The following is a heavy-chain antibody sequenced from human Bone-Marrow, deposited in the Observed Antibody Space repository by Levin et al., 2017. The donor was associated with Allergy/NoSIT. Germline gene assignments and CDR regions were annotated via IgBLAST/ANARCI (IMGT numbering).Heavy chain of an antibody. V-gene: IGHV3-30*03. D-gene: IGHD6-13*01. CDR3: ARVGYAGTWSGNYYYYYMDV. CDR2: ISDDGSTK. Sequence: GGSLRLSCAASGFRFFTYGMHWVRQAPGKGLDWVASISDDGSTKYSAESVRGRFTISRDNSRDTLYLQMNSLRPEDTALYYCARVGYAGTWSGNYYYYYMDVWGKGTAVTVSS. CDR1: GFRFFTYG. J-gene: IGHJ6*03.